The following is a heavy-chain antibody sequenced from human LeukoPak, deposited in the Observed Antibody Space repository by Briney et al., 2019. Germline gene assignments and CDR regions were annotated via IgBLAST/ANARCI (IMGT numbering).Heavy chain of an antibody. V-gene: IGHV3-7*01. Sequence: GGSLRLSCAASGFTFSSYGMSWVRQAPGKGLEWVANIKQDGGEIYYVDSVKGRFTISRDNAKNSLSLQMNSLRAEDTAVYYCARDKVVGATHFDYWGQGTLVTVSS. D-gene: IGHD1-26*01. CDR1: GFTFSSYG. J-gene: IGHJ4*02. CDR2: IKQDGGEI. CDR3: ARDKVVGATHFDY.